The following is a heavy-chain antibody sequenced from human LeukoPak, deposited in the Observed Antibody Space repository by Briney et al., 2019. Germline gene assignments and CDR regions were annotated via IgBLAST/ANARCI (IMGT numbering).Heavy chain of an antibody. CDR1: GFTFSSYW. J-gene: IGHJ4*02. D-gene: IGHD3-10*01. CDR2: INSDGSST. CDR3: ARSYGSGSDFDY. V-gene: IGHV3-74*03. Sequence: GGSLRLSCAASGFTFSSYWMHWVRQVPGKGLVWVSRINSDGSSTTYADSVKGRFTISRDNAKNTVYLQMNSLRDEDTAVFYCARSYGSGSDFDYWGQGTLVTVSS.